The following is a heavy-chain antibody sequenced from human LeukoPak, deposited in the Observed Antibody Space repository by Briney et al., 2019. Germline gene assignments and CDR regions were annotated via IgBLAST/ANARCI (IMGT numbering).Heavy chain of an antibody. CDR1: GFAFSNYW. J-gene: IGHJ4*02. CDR3: CSTNSFSY. CDR2: IKQDGSET. V-gene: IGHV3-7*01. Sequence: GGSLRLSCAASGFAFSNYWMNWVRKAPGKGLEWVANIKQDGSETYYVDSVKGRFTISRDNAKNSLYLQMNSLRAEDTALYYCCSTNSFSYWGQGTLVTVSS. D-gene: IGHD2-2*01.